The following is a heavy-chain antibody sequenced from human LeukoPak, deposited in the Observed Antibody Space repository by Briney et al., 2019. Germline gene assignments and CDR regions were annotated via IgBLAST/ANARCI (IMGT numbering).Heavy chain of an antibody. CDR3: AQEDSSQRIDY. CDR1: GFTYSDYA. J-gene: IGHJ4*02. CDR2: VSGSGYNT. V-gene: IGHV3-23*01. Sequence: GGSLRLSCAASGFTYSDYAMNWVRQAPGKGLEWVSAVSGSGYNTYYADSVKGRFTISRDNSQNTLYLQMNSLRAEDTAVYYCAQEDSSQRIDYWGQGTLVTVSS. D-gene: IGHD6-13*01.